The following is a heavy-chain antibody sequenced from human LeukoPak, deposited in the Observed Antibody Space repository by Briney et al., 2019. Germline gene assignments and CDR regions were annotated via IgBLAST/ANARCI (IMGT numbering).Heavy chain of an antibody. D-gene: IGHD6-19*01. CDR2: MNPDSGGT. V-gene: IGHV1-2*02. J-gene: IGHJ3*02. Sequence: ASVTVSCKASGYTFVGYFMHWVRQAPGQGLEWMGWMNPDSGGTKYAQKFQGRVTMTRDTSISTAYMELSRLRSDDTAVYYCARLAGSAFDIWGQGTMVSVSS. CDR3: ARLAGSAFDI. CDR1: GYTFVGYF.